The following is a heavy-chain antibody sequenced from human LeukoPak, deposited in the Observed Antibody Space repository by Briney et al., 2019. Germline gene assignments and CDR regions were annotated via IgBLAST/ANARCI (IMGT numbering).Heavy chain of an antibody. D-gene: IGHD6-19*01. J-gene: IGHJ4*02. CDR1: GGSISSYY. Sequence: PSETLSLTCTVSGGSISSYYWSWIRQPPGKGLEWIGYIYYSGSANYNPSLKSRVTISVDTSKNQFSLKLSSVTAADTAVYSCARGTGQWLVFDYWGQGTLVTVSS. CDR2: IYYSGSA. V-gene: IGHV4-59*01. CDR3: ARGTGQWLVFDY.